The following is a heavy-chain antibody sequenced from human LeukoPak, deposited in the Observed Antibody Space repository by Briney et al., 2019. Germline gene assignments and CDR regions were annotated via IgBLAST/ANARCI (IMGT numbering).Heavy chain of an antibody. J-gene: IGHJ4*02. CDR1: GYTFTSYS. CDR2: ISTYNGDR. D-gene: IGHD3-9*01. Sequence: ASVKVSCKASGYTFTSYSVSWVRQAPGQGLEWMGWISTYNGDRDYAQKLQGRLTMTTDTSTSTAYMELRSLRSDDTAVYYCARDPGQYYDILTGYYTPYYFDNWGQGTLVTVSS. V-gene: IGHV1-18*01. CDR3: ARDPGQYYDILTGYYTPYYFDN.